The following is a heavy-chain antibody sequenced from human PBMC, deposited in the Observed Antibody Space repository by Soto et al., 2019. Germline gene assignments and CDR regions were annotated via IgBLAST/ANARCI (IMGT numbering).Heavy chain of an antibody. D-gene: IGHD3-9*01. CDR1: GGSISSYY. J-gene: IGHJ4*02. CDR2: IYYSGST. V-gene: IGHV4-59*01. CDR3: ARVSLFYDILTGYYNRYFDY. Sequence: PSETLSLTCTVSGGSISSYYWSWIRQPPGKGLEWIGYIYYSGSTNYNPSLKSRVTISVDTSKNQFSLKLSSVTAADTAVYYCARVSLFYDILTGYYNRYFDYWGQGTLVTVSS.